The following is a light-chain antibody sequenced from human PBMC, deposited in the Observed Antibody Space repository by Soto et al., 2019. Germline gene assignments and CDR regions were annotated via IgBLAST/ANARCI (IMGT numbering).Light chain of an antibody. CDR3: QQANSFPFT. J-gene: IGKJ3*01. Sequence: DIQMTQSPSSVSASVGDRVTITCRASQAISRSLAWYQQKPGEAPKLLIYAASILHSGDPSRFSGSGSGTDFTLTITRLQPEDFASYYCQQANSFPFTFGPGTKV. V-gene: IGKV1-12*02. CDR1: QAISRS. CDR2: AAS.